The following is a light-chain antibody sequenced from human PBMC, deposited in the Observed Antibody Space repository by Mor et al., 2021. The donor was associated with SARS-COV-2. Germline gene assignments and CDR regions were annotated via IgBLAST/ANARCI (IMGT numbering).Light chain of an antibody. V-gene: IGKV1-8*01. J-gene: IGKJ5*01. Sequence: FTLQSGVPSRFSGSGSGTDFTLTITSPQSEDSSTYFCLQYDTYPIVFGQGTRLEIK. CDR2: F. CDR3: LQYDTYPIV.